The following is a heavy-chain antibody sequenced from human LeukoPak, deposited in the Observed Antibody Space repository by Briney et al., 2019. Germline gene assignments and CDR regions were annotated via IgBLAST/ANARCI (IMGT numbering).Heavy chain of an antibody. D-gene: IGHD2-2*01. CDR3: ARDASNAGGFDY. J-gene: IGHJ4*02. CDR2: IYYRHST. V-gene: IGHV4-31*03. CDR1: GRSISIVCYY. Sequence: SQTLSLTCTVSGRSISIVCYYWSWLPQHPGRGREWFGYIYYRHSTYYNPCLERRVTISVDTSKNKVSLKLSSVTAADTAVYYCARDASNAGGFDYWGQGTLVTVSS.